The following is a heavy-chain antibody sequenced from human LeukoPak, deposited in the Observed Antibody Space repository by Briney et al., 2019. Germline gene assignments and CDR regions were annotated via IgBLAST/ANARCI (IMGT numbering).Heavy chain of an antibody. J-gene: IGHJ5*02. V-gene: IGHV1-69*13. CDR3: ARDIIVGAPHNWFDP. CDR1: GYTFTGYY. CDR2: IIPIFGTA. Sequence: GASVKVSCKASGYTFTGYYMHWVRQAPGQGLEWMGGIIPIFGTANYAQKFQGRVTITADESTSTAYMELSSLRSEDTAVYYCARDIIVGAPHNWFDPWGQGTLVTVSS. D-gene: IGHD1-26*01.